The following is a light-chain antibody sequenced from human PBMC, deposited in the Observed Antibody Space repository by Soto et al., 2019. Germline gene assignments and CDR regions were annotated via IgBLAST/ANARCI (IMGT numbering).Light chain of an antibody. CDR3: QQRSNWPPIT. CDR2: DAS. CDR1: QRVSSY. V-gene: IGKV3-11*01. Sequence: EIVLTNSPATLSLSTSERATLSCRVCQRVSSYLAWYQQKLGQAPRLLLYDASNRATGIPARFSGSGSGTDFTLTISILEPEDFAVYYCQQRSNWPPITFGQGTRLDI. J-gene: IGKJ5*01.